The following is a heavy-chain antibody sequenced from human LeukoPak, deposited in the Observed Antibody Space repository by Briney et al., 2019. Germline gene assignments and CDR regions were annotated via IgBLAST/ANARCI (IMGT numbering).Heavy chain of an antibody. V-gene: IGHV3-15*07. CDR3: ATSPKWTAFEI. CDR1: GFTFNIAW. CDR2: IKSKIDGGTT. D-gene: IGHD1-26*01. Sequence: GGSLRLSRAASGFTFNIAWMHWVRQAPGKGLEWVGRIKSKIDGGTTVYAAPVTGRFTISRDDSKNTVSLQMNSLKTEDTAVYYCATSPKWTAFEIWGQGTIHTVSS. J-gene: IGHJ3*02.